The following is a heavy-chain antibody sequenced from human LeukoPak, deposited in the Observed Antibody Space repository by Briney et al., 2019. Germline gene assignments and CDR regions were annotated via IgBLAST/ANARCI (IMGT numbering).Heavy chain of an antibody. CDR1: GGTFSSYA. D-gene: IGHD3-10*01. CDR2: IIPIFGTA. CDR3: ARAPLRITMVRGFVNDAFDI. J-gene: IGHJ3*02. V-gene: IGHV1-69*06. Sequence: SVTVSCKASGGTFSSYAISWVRQAPGQGLEWMGGIIPIFGTANYAQKFQGRVTITADKSTSTAYMELSSLRSEDTAVYYCARAPLRITMVRGFVNDAFDIWGQGTMVTVSS.